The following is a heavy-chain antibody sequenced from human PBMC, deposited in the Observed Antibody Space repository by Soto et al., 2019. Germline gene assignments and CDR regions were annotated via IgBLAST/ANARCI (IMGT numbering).Heavy chain of an antibody. CDR3: ARQVAVAGPSTISGYFDP. J-gene: IGHJ5*02. CDR2: IFYSEST. CDR1: GGSISRSGYY. Sequence: QLQLQESGPGLVKPSETLSLTCSVSGGSISRSGYYWGWTRQPPGKGLEWIGSIFYSESTYYNPSLKSRVTMSVDTSKNQFSLKLSSVTAADTAVYYCARQVAVAGPSTISGYFDPWGQGTLVTVSS. D-gene: IGHD6-19*01. V-gene: IGHV4-39*01.